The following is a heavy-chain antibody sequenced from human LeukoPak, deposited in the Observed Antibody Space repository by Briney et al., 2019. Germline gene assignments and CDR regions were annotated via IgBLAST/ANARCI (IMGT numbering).Heavy chain of an antibody. CDR2: ILYDGRNK. D-gene: IGHD2-15*01. Sequence: GGCLRLSCAASGFTFSNFAIHWVRQAPGKGLEWVAVILYDGRNKYYGDSVEGRFTISRDNSKNTVYLEMNSLRAEDTAVYYCAKDLMKTGYCSGASCYGRTDWGQGTLVTVSS. J-gene: IGHJ4*02. CDR1: GFTFSNFA. CDR3: AKDLMKTGYCSGASCYGRTD. V-gene: IGHV3-30*18.